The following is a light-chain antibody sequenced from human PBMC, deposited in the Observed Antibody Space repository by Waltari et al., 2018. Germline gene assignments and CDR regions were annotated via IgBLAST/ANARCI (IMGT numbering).Light chain of an antibody. CDR1: SSNLGAGSD. CDR2: GNS. V-gene: IGLV1-40*01. Sequence: QSVLTQPPSVSAAPGQRVTISSTGSSSNLGAGSDVHWYQQLPGRAPTLLIFGNSNRPPGVSDRFSGSKSGTSASLAITGLQAADEADYYCQAYDSSLSGPRYVFGTGTTVTVL. CDR3: QAYDSSLSGPRYV. J-gene: IGLJ1*01.